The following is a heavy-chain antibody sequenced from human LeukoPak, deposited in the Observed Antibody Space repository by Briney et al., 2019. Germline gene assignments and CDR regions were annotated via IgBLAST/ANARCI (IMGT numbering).Heavy chain of an antibody. D-gene: IGHD1-7*01. CDR1: RYTLTELS. Sequence: GASVKVSCKVSRYTLTELSMHWVRQAPGKGLEWMGGFDPEDGETIYAQKFQGRVTMTEDTSTDTAYMELSSLRSEDTAVYYCATFLVNWNSPGYWGQGTLVTVSS. CDR3: ATFLVNWNSPGY. V-gene: IGHV1-24*01. J-gene: IGHJ4*02. CDR2: FDPEDGET.